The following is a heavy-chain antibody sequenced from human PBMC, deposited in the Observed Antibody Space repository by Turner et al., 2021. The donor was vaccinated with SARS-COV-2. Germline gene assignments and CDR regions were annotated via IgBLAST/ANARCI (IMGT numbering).Heavy chain of an antibody. Sequence: EVQLVESGGGLVQPGGSLRLSCAASGITVSSNYMSWVRQAPGKGLEWVSVIYSGGSTYYADSVKGRFTISRDNSKNTLYLQMNSLRAEDTAVYYRARDLYYYGMDVWGQGTTVTVSS. CDR2: IYSGGST. CDR1: GITVSSNY. CDR3: ARDLYYYGMDV. V-gene: IGHV3-66*01. J-gene: IGHJ6*02.